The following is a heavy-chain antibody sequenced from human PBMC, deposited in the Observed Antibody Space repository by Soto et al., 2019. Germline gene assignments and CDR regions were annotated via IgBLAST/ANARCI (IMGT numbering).Heavy chain of an antibody. CDR2: IYYSGST. D-gene: IGHD1-26*01. J-gene: IGHJ5*02. V-gene: IGHV4-30-4*01. CDR3: DRAGETNWFDP. CDR1: GGSISSGDYY. Sequence: SETLSLTCTVSGGSISSGDYYWSWIRQPPGKGLEWIGYIYYSGSTYYNPSLKSRVTISVDTSKNQFSLKLSSVTAADTAVYYCDRAGETNWFDPWGQGTLVTVSS.